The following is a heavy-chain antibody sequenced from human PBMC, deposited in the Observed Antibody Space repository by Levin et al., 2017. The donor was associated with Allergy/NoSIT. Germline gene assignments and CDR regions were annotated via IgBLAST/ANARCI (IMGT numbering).Heavy chain of an antibody. CDR3: ARGREQWLAGADAFDI. CDR1: GGTFSSYA. D-gene: IGHD6-19*01. V-gene: IGHV1-69*01. Sequence: KISCKASGGTFSSYAISWVRQAPGQGLEWMGGIIPIFGTANYAQKFQGRVTITADESTSTAYMELSSLRSEDTAVYYCARGREQWLAGADAFDIWGQGTMVTVSS. CDR2: IIPIFGTA. J-gene: IGHJ3*02.